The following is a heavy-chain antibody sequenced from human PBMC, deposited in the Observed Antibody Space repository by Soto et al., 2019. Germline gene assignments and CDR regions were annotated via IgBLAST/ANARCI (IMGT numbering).Heavy chain of an antibody. J-gene: IGHJ4*02. CDR3: AKAYRSIAVAGNFDY. CDR2: ISWNSGSI. CDR1: GFTFDDYA. V-gene: IGHV3-9*01. Sequence: PGGSLRLSCAASGFTFDDYAMHWVRQAPGKGLEWVSGISWNSGSIGYADSVKGRFTISRDNAKNSLYLQMNSLRAEDTALYYCAKAYRSIAVAGNFDYWGQGTLVTVSS. D-gene: IGHD6-19*01.